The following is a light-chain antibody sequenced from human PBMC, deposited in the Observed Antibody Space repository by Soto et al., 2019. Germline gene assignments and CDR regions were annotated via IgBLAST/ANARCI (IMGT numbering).Light chain of an antibody. CDR3: QSYDGSLSGSHV. V-gene: IGLV1-40*01. Sequence: QSVLTQPPPGFGGPGPRVTISLTWGKPKNGAGYDVHWYQQLPGTAPKLLIYGNSNRPSGVPDRFSGSKSGTSASLAITGLQAEDEADYYCQSYDGSLSGSHVFGTGTKVTVL. CDR1: KPKNGAGYD. CDR2: GNS. J-gene: IGLJ1*01.